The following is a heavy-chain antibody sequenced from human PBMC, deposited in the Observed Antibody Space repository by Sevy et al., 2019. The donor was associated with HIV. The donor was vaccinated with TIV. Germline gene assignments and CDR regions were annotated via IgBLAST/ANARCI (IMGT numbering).Heavy chain of an antibody. CDR2: IKKDGSEK. J-gene: IGHJ4*02. D-gene: IGHD6-6*01. CDR3: AGSGDSSASDY. Sequence: GGSLRLSCAASGFTFSSYWMSWVRQAPGKGLEWGANIKKDGSEKYYGDSVKGRFTISRDNAKNSPYLQMNSLRAEDTAVYYCAGSGDSSASDYWGQGTLVTVSS. V-gene: IGHV3-7*01. CDR1: GFTFSSYW.